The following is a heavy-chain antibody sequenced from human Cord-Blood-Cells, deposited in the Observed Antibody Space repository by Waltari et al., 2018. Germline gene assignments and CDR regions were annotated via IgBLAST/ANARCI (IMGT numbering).Heavy chain of an antibody. CDR1: GYTFTGYY. Sequence: QVQLVQSGAEVKKPGASVKVSCKASGYTFTGYYMHWVRQAPGQGLEWMGVSNPNSGCTNYAQKFQGRVTMTRDTSISTAYMELSRLRSDDTAVYYCARDLLRHLKEYNWFDPWGQGTLVTVSS. CDR3: ARDLLRHLKEYNWFDP. CDR2: SNPNSGCT. V-gene: IGHV1-2*02. J-gene: IGHJ5*02. D-gene: IGHD2-15*01.